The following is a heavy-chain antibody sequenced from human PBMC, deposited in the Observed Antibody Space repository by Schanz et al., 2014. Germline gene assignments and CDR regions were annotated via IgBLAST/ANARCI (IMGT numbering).Heavy chain of an antibody. CDR1: GFTFSSYP. D-gene: IGHD3-9*01. J-gene: IGHJ4*02. Sequence: EVQLLESGGGLVQPGGSLRLSCAASGFTFSSYPMSWVRQAPGKMLEWVSALSGSGGSTYYADSVKGRFTISRDNSKNTLYLQMNSLRAEDTAVYYCAKQIHDDILTVTRNWGQGTLVTVSS. CDR2: LSGSGGST. CDR3: AKQIHDDILTVTRN. V-gene: IGHV3-23*01.